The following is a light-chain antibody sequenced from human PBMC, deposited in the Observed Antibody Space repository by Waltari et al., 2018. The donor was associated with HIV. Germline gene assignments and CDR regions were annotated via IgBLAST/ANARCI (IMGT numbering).Light chain of an antibody. CDR1: QRVTTN. Sequence: DIEMTQSPATLSVSPGARVTLSCRANQRVTTNLAWYQQKPGQAPRLLIYGTSTRATGCPGRFSGSGSGTEFTLTISSLQSEDFAVYYCQQYNTWPQTFGQGTRVEI. V-gene: IGKV3-15*01. CDR3: QQYNTWPQT. J-gene: IGKJ1*01. CDR2: GTS.